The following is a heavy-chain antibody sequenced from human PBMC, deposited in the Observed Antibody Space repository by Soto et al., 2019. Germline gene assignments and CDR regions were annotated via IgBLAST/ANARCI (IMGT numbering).Heavy chain of an antibody. V-gene: IGHV3-23*01. CDR2: ISGSGGST. CDR3: ANLGRYSQLDY. Sequence: EVQLLESGGGLVQPGGSLRLSCAASGFTLSSYVMNWVRKAPGKGLEWVSEISGSGGSTYYADSVKGRFTISRDNSKNTLYLQMSSLRVEDTAVYYCANLGRYSQLDYWGQGTLVTVSS. J-gene: IGHJ4*02. CDR1: GFTLSSYV. D-gene: IGHD1-26*01.